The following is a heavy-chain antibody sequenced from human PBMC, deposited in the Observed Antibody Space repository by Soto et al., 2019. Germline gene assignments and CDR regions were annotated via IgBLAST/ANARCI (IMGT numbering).Heavy chain of an antibody. CDR1: GFTFSSYA. V-gene: IGHV3-30-3*01. D-gene: IGHD6-13*01. J-gene: IGHJ6*02. Sequence: GGSLRLSCAASGFTFSSYAMHWVRQAPGKGLEWVAVISYDGSNKYYADSVKGRFTISRDNSKNTLYLQMNSLRAEDTAVYYCARAYSSSHFKDLQGMDVWGQGTTVTVSS. CDR3: ARAYSSSHFKDLQGMDV. CDR2: ISYDGSNK.